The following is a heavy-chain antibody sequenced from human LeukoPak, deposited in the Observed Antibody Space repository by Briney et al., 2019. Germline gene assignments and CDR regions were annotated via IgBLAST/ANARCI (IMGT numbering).Heavy chain of an antibody. J-gene: IGHJ4*02. V-gene: IGHV4-38-2*02. Sequence: SETLSLTCTVSGYSISSGYYWGWIRQPPGKGLEWIGSIYHSGSTYYNPSLKSRVTISVDTSKNQFSLKLSSVTAADTAVYYCARQTPFGDYWGQGTLVTVSS. D-gene: IGHD3-16*01. CDR3: ARQTPFGDY. CDR1: GYSISSGYY. CDR2: IYHSGST.